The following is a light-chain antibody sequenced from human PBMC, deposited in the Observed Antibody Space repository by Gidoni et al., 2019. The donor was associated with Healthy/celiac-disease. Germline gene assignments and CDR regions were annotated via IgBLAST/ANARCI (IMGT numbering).Light chain of an antibody. CDR1: QDISNH. J-gene: IGKJ4*01. CDR3: QQYDEGIT. V-gene: IGKV1-33*01. CDR2: DAS. Sequence: DIQMTQSPSSLSASVGDRATITCQASQDISNHLNWYQQKARKAPKPLINDASNLETGVPSRFSRSGSGTDFTFTISSLQPEDIATYYCQQYDEGITFGGXTRVEIK.